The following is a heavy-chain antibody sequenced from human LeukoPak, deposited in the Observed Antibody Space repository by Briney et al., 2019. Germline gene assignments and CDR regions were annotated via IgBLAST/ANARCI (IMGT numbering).Heavy chain of an antibody. D-gene: IGHD2-15*01. CDR2: IYFSGST. V-gene: IGHV4-39*01. J-gene: IGHJ5*02. CDR1: GGSISSTSYY. CDR3: ARKHCSGGSCYTRGNWFDP. Sequence: SETLSLTCSVSGGSISSTSYYWGWIRQPPGKGLEWIGCIYFSGSTYYNPSLKSRVTISVDTSKNQFSLKLSSVTAADTAVYYCARKHCSGGSCYTRGNWFDPWGQGTLVSVSS.